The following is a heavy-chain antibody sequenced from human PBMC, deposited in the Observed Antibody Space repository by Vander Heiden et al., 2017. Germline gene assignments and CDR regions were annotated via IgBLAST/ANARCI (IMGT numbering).Heavy chain of an antibody. CDR1: GGSFSGYY. D-gene: IGHD6-19*01. CDR3: AIDSIAVNLDY. CDR2: INHSGST. Sequence: QVQLQQWGAGLLKPSETLSLTCAVYGGSFSGYYWSWIRQPPGKGLEWIGEINHSGSTNYNPSLKSRVTISVDTSKNQFSLKLSSVTAADTAVYYCAIDSIAVNLDYWCQGTLVTVSS. J-gene: IGHJ4*02. V-gene: IGHV4-34*01.